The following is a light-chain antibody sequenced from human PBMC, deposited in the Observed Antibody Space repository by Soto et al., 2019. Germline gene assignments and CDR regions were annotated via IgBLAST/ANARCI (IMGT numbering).Light chain of an antibody. CDR1: SSNIGAGYD. Sequence: QAVVTQPPSVSGAPGQRVTISCTGSSSNIGAGYDVHWYQHLPGTAPKLLIYGSTNRPSGVPDRFSGSKSGTSASLAITGLQAEDEADYYCQAYDSSLSGYVFGTGTKVTVL. J-gene: IGLJ1*01. CDR3: QAYDSSLSGYV. V-gene: IGLV1-40*01. CDR2: GST.